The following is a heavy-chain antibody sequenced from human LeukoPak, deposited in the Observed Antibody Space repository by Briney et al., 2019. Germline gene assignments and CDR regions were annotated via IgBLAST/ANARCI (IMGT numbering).Heavy chain of an antibody. CDR1: GFTFSRYS. Sequence: PGGSLRLSCAASGFTFSRYSMNWVRQAPGKGLEWVSYISSSSSTIYYADSVKGRFTISSDNAKNSLYLQMNSLRAEDTAVYYCARALQGAYYYDRSTYYYFDYWRQGTLVTVSS. CDR3: ARALQGAYYYDRSTYYYFDY. CDR2: ISSSSSTI. D-gene: IGHD3-22*01. V-gene: IGHV3-48*04. J-gene: IGHJ4*02.